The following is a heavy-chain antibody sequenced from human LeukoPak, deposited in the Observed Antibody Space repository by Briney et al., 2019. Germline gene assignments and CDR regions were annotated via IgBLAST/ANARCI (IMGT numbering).Heavy chain of an antibody. CDR3: ARSGKYCSSTSCYRKFDY. V-gene: IGHV4-61*02. CDR2: IYTSWST. J-gene: IGHJ4*02. Sequence: SETLSLTCTVSGGSISSGSYYWSWIRQPAGKGLEWIGRIYTSWSTNYNPSLKSRVTISVDTSKNQFSLKLSSVTAADTAVYYCARSGKYCSSTSCYRKFDYWGQGTLVTVSS. CDR1: GGSISSGSYY. D-gene: IGHD2-2*01.